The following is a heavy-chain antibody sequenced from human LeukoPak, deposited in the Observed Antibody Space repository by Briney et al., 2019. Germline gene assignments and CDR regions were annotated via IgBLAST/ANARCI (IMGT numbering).Heavy chain of an antibody. Sequence: ASVEVSCKASGYTFTSYAMHWVRQAPGQRLEWMGWINAGNGNTKYSQKFRGRVTITRDTSASTAYMELSSLRSEDTAVYYCARFMTTVTLFDYWGQGTLVTVSS. CDR2: INAGNGNT. CDR3: ARFMTTVTLFDY. V-gene: IGHV1-3*01. CDR1: GYTFTSYA. D-gene: IGHD4-17*01. J-gene: IGHJ4*02.